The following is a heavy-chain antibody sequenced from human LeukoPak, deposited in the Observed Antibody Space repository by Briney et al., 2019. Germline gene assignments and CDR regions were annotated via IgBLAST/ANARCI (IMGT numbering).Heavy chain of an antibody. V-gene: IGHV1-2*02. D-gene: IGHD1-26*01. Sequence: WASVKVSCKASGYTFTGYYMHWVRQAPGRGLEWMGWINPNSGGTNYAQKFQGRVTMTRDTSISTAYMELSRLRSDDTAVYYCASLSPRIVGATIVDYWGQGTLVTVSS. CDR3: ASLSPRIVGATIVDY. CDR2: INPNSGGT. J-gene: IGHJ4*02. CDR1: GYTFTGYY.